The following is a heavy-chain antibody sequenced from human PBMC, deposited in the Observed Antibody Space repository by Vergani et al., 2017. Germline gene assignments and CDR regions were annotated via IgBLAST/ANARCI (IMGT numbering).Heavy chain of an antibody. CDR2: INHSGST. CDR1: GGSFSGYY. CDR3: ARGHKNSGSYLRYYYYMDV. D-gene: IGHD1-26*01. V-gene: IGHV4-34*01. J-gene: IGHJ6*03. Sequence: QVQLQQWGAGLLKPSETLSLTCAVYGGSFSGYYWSWIRQPPGKGLEWIGEINHSGSTNYNPSRKSRVTISVDTSKNQFSLKLSSVTAADTAVYYCARGHKNSGSYLRYYYYMDVWGKGTTVTVSS.